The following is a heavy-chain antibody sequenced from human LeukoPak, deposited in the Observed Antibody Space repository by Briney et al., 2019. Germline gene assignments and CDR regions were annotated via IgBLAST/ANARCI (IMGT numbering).Heavy chain of an antibody. D-gene: IGHD4-17*01. Sequence: GASVKVSCKASGYTFTSYGISWVRQAPGRGLEWMGWISAYNGNTNYAQKLEGRVTMTTDTSTSTAYMELRSLRSDDTAVYYCARDLRDGDYLSYWGQGTLVTVSS. J-gene: IGHJ4*02. V-gene: IGHV1-18*01. CDR1: GYTFTSYG. CDR3: ARDLRDGDYLSY. CDR2: ISAYNGNT.